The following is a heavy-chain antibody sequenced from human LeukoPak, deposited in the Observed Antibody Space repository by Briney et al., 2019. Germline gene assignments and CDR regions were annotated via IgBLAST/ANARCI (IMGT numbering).Heavy chain of an antibody. CDR3: AKVPSSLSGAGQRYFDY. D-gene: IGHD6-19*01. V-gene: IGHV3-23*01. Sequence: GGSLRLSCAASGFTFSSYATSWVRQTPGSGLEYVSAISGSGGGTWYADSMKGRFTISRDNSKSTLYLQVNSLRAEDTAVYYCAKVPSSLSGAGQRYFDYRGQGTLVTVSS. CDR2: ISGSGGGT. J-gene: IGHJ4*02. CDR1: GFTFSSYA.